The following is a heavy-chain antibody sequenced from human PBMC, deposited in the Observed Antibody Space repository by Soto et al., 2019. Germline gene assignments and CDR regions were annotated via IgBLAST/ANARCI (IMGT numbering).Heavy chain of an antibody. CDR1: GRSISSYY. CDR2: IYYSGST. Sequence: PSETLSLTCTVSGRSISSYYWSWIRQPPGKGLEWIGYIYYSGSTNYNPSLKSRVTKSVDTSKNQFSLKLSSVTAADTAVYYCARGIAAAGELDYWGQGTLVTVSS. J-gene: IGHJ4*02. D-gene: IGHD6-13*01. V-gene: IGHV4-59*08. CDR3: ARGIAAAGELDY.